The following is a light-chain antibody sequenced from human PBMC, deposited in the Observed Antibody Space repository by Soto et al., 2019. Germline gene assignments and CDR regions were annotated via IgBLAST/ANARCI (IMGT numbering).Light chain of an antibody. Sequence: QSALTQPASVSGSPGQSITISCTGTSSDIGLHNFVSWHQQHPGKAPKFIIYGVSNRPSGVSNRFSASKSGNTASLTISGLQADDAADYYCSSYTSTFTWVFGGGTKVTVL. CDR1: SSDIGLHNF. CDR2: GVS. CDR3: SSYTSTFTWV. J-gene: IGLJ3*02. V-gene: IGLV2-14*01.